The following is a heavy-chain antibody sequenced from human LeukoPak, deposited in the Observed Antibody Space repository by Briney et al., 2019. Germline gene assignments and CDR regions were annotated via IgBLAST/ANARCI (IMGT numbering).Heavy chain of an antibody. CDR1: GFTFSKYW. CDR3: ARDQDVVILLGIIAYDAFDL. CDR2: IRQDGGDI. Sequence: GRSLRLSCAASGFTFSKYWMTWLRQAPGKGLEWVANIRQDGGDIHYVDSVKGRFTISRDNDKNSLYLQMNSLRAEDTAVYYCARDQDVVILLGIIAYDAFDLWGQGTMVTVSS. J-gene: IGHJ3*01. V-gene: IGHV3-7*01. D-gene: IGHD2/OR15-2a*01.